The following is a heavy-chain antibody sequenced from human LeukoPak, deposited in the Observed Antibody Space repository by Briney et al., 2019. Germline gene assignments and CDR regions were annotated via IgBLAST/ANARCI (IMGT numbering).Heavy chain of an antibody. V-gene: IGHV3-48*01. J-gene: IGHJ4*02. D-gene: IGHD2-2*01. CDR2: VSISSGTI. CDR3: AKGVVVVPADLGRTGLDY. Sequence: PGGSLRLSCAASGFTFTGHNMNWVRQAPGKGLEWSSFVSISSGTIYYADSVKGRFTISRDNSKNTLYLQMNSLRAEDTAVYYCAKGVVVVPADLGRTGLDYWGQGTLVTVSS. CDR1: GFTFTGHN.